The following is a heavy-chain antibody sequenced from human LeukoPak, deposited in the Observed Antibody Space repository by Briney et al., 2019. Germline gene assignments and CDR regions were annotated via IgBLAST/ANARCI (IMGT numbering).Heavy chain of an antibody. Sequence: SETLSLTCTVSGGSISSYYWSWIRQPPGKGLEWIGYIYYSGSANYNPSLKSRVTISVDTSKNQFSLRLSSVTAADTAVYYCARRNGIAAAGSDLYYYYYMDVWGKGTTVTVSS. CDR1: GGSISSYY. CDR3: ARRNGIAAAGSDLYYYYYMDV. J-gene: IGHJ6*03. CDR2: IYYSGSA. D-gene: IGHD6-13*01. V-gene: IGHV4-59*01.